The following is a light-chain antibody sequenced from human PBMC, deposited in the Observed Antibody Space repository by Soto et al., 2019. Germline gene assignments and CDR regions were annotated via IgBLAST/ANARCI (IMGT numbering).Light chain of an antibody. CDR2: DVS. Sequence: QSALTQPASVSGSPGQSITISCTGTSSDVGGYNYVSWYQQHPGKDPKLMIYDVSNRPSGVSNRFSGSKSGNTASLTISGLQAEDEADYYCSSYTSSSLVVFGGGTKLTVL. CDR3: SSYTSSSLVV. V-gene: IGLV2-14*01. J-gene: IGLJ2*01. CDR1: SSDVGGYNY.